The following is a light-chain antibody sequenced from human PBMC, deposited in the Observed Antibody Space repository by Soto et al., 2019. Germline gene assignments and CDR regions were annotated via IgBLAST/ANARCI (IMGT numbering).Light chain of an antibody. Sequence: QSVLTQPPSASGTPGQRVSISCSGSGSNIGRNFVNWYQQLPGTAPKVVIHSYSQRPSGVPDRFSGSKSGTSVSLAISGLQSEDEADYYWAAWDDSLNGVVFGGGTKLNVL. J-gene: IGLJ3*02. CDR1: GSNIGRNF. CDR2: SYS. V-gene: IGLV1-44*01. CDR3: AAWDDSLNGVV.